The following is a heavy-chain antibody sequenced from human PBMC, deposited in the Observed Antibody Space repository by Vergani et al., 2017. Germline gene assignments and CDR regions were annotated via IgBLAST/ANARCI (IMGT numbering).Heavy chain of an antibody. Sequence: QVQLVESGGGVVQPGRSLRLSCAASGFTFSSYAMHWVRQAPGKGLEWVAVISYDGSNKYYADSVKGRFTISRDNSKNTLYLQMNSLRAEDTAVYYCAREPTAGDSDYWGQGTLVTVSS. CDR1: GFTFSSYA. CDR3: AREPTAGDSDY. D-gene: IGHD7-27*01. J-gene: IGHJ4*02. V-gene: IGHV3-30*04. CDR2: ISYDGSNK.